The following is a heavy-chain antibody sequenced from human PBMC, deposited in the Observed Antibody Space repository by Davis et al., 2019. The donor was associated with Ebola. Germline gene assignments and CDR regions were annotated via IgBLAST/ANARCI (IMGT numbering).Heavy chain of an antibody. V-gene: IGHV3-74*01. CDR1: GFAFSSYV. J-gene: IGHJ4*02. CDR2: ISHDGTIT. Sequence: GESLKISCAASGFAFSSYVMHWVRQAPGKGLVWVSLISHDGTITTYADSVRGRFTVSRDNAQNTLYLQMNSLSTEDTAVYYCAKETGSSGSSFQSYFDFWGQGTLVTVSS. D-gene: IGHD1-26*01. CDR3: AKETGSSGSSFQSYFDF.